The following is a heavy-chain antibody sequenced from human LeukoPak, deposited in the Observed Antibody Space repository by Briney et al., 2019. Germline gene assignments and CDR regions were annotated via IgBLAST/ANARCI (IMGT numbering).Heavy chain of an antibody. V-gene: IGHV1-69*05. Sequence: SVKVSCKASGGTFSSYAISWVRQAPGQGLERMGGIIPIFGTANYAQKFQGRVTMTRDMSTSTVYMELSSLRSEDTAVYYCARADGYSGYKDYWGQGTLVTVSS. CDR1: GGTFSSYA. D-gene: IGHD5-12*01. CDR3: ARADGYSGYKDY. CDR2: IIPIFGTA. J-gene: IGHJ4*02.